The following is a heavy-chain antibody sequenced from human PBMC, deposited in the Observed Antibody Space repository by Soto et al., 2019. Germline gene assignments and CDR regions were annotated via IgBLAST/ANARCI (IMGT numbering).Heavy chain of an antibody. Sequence: XESLTISCKASGYRFTSSWIGLVRQMRGKGLEWMGIIYPGDSDTRYRPSFQGQVTISADKSSSTAYLQWNSLQASDTAMYYCARLPGIVAPGTVFLDNWGQGTMVTVSS. V-gene: IGHV5-51*01. J-gene: IGHJ4*02. CDR1: GYRFTSSW. CDR3: ARLPGIVAPGTVFLDN. D-gene: IGHD1-1*01. CDR2: IYPGDSDT.